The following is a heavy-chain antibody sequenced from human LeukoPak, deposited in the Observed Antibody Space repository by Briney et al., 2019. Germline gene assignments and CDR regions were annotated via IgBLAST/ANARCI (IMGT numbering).Heavy chain of an antibody. V-gene: IGHV4-34*01. Sequence: SETLSLTCAVSGGSFSGYYWSWIRQPPGKGLEWIGEINRSGSTNYNPSLKSRVTISVDTSKNQFSLKLSSVTAADTAVYHCARVRLGSSDFDYWGQGTLVTVSS. J-gene: IGHJ4*02. D-gene: IGHD7-27*01. CDR3: ARVRLGSSDFDY. CDR1: GGSFSGYY. CDR2: INRSGST.